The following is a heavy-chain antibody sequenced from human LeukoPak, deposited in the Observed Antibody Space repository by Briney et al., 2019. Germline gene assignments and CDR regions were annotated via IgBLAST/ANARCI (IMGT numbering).Heavy chain of an antibody. V-gene: IGHV4-30-4*01. CDR3: ASTPRRFRGGLRWGNYFDY. CDR1: GGSISSSSYY. J-gene: IGHJ4*02. D-gene: IGHD3-10*01. Sequence: PSETLSLTCTVSGGSISSSSYYWSWIRQPPGKGLEWIGYIYYSGSTYYNPSLKSRVTISVDTSKNQFSLKLSSVTAADTAVYYCASTPRRFRGGLRWGNYFDYWGQGTLVTVSS. CDR2: IYYSGST.